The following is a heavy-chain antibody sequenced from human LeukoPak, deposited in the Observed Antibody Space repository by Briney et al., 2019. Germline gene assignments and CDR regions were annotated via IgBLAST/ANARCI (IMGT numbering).Heavy chain of an antibody. Sequence: PSETLSLTCTVSGGSISSSSYYWGWFRQPPGKGLEWIGSIYYSGSTYYNPSLKSRVTISVDTSKNQFSLKLSSVTAADTAVYYCASTSPGDYWGQGTLVTVSS. CDR2: IYYSGST. V-gene: IGHV4-39*07. CDR1: GGSISSSSYY. D-gene: IGHD2-2*01. CDR3: ASTSPGDY. J-gene: IGHJ4*02.